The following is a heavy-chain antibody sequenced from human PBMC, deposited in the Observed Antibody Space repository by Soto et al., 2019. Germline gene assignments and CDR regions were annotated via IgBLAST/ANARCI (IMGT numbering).Heavy chain of an antibody. CDR2: IFYSGST. CDR1: GGSISSYY. Sequence: SETLSFTCTVTGGSISSYYWSWIRQSPGKGLEWIGYIFYSGSTKYNPSLKSRVTISVDTSRTRFSLNLSSVTAADTAVYYCARDKGRYDSGMDVWGQGTTVTVSS. CDR3: ARDKGRYDSGMDV. J-gene: IGHJ6*02. V-gene: IGHV4-59*01. D-gene: IGHD3-9*01.